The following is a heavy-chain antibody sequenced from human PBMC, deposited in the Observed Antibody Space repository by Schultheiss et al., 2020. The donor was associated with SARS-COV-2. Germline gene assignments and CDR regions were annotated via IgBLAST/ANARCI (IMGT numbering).Heavy chain of an antibody. CDR1: GGSFSGYY. J-gene: IGHJ6*02. CDR2: INHSGST. CDR3: ARVHGPYYYAMDV. V-gene: IGHV4-34*01. Sequence: SETLSLTCAVYGGSFSGYYWSWIRQPPGKGLEWIGEINHSGSTNYNPSLKSRVTISVDTSKNQFSLKLSSVTAADTAVYYCARVHGPYYYAMDVWGQGTTVTVSS.